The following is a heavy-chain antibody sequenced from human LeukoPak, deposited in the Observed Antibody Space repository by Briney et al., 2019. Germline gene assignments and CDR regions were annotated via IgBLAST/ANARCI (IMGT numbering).Heavy chain of an antibody. D-gene: IGHD3-22*01. CDR3: ARDLNSGYYPYYFDY. J-gene: IGHJ4*02. Sequence: HAGGSLRLSCEASGFTFTTYSMNWVRQAPGKGLEWVSYISGSSSTMYYADSVKGRFTISRDNAKKSLYLQMNSLRDEDTAVYYCARDLNSGYYPYYFDYWGQGTLVTVSS. CDR1: GFTFTTYS. CDR2: ISGSSSTM. V-gene: IGHV3-48*02.